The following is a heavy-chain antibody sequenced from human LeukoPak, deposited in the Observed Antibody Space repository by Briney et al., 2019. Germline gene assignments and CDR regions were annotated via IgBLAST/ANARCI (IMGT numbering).Heavy chain of an antibody. J-gene: IGHJ4*02. D-gene: IGHD2-15*01. CDR1: GGSISSSSYY. CDR3: ARDPFLNGRDLFTPY. Sequence: PSETLSLTCTVSGGSISSSSYYWGWIRQPPGKGLEWIGTIYYSGSTYYNPSLKSRVTISVDTSKNQFSLKLSSVTAADTAVYYCARDPFLNGRDLFTPYWGQGTLVTVSS. V-gene: IGHV4-39*07. CDR2: IYYSGST.